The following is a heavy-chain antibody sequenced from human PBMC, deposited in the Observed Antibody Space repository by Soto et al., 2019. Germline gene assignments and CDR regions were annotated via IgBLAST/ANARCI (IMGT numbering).Heavy chain of an antibody. CDR1: GFTVSSNY. Sequence: WGSLRLSCAASGFTVSSNYMSWVRQAPGKGLEWVSVIYSGGSTYYADSVKGRFTISRHNSKNTLYLQMNSLRAEDTAVYYCARGLFDFWSGYYTHYYYYMDVWGKGTTVNVSS. CDR2: IYSGGST. V-gene: IGHV3-53*04. J-gene: IGHJ6*03. CDR3: ARGLFDFWSGYYTHYYYYMDV. D-gene: IGHD3-3*01.